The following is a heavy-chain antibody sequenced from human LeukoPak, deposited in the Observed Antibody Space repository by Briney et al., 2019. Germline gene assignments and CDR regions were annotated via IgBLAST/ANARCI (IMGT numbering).Heavy chain of an antibody. D-gene: IGHD3-3*01. CDR1: GYTFTGYH. J-gene: IGHJ4*02. CDR2: INPNSGGT. V-gene: IGHV1-2*02. CDR3: ARVDDFWSGYPHFDY. Sequence: ASVKVSCKASGYTFTGYHMHWVRQAPGQGLEWMGWINPNSGGTNYAQKFQGRVTMTRDTSISTAYMELSRLRSDDTAVYYCARVDDFWSGYPHFDYWGQGTLVTVSS.